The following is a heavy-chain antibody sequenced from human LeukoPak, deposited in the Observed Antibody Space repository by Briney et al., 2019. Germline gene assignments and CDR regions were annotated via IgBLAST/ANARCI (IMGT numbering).Heavy chain of an antibody. V-gene: IGHV3-30*04. CDR3: ARDRIAAAGIFDY. CDR2: VSYDGSIK. J-gene: IGHJ4*02. D-gene: IGHD6-13*01. Sequence: PGGSLRLSCAASGFTFSSYAMHWVRQAPGKGLEWVAVVSYDGSIKYYADSVKGRFTISRDNSKNTLSLQMNSLRAEDTAVYYCARDRIAAAGIFDYWGQGTLVTVSS. CDR1: GFTFSSYA.